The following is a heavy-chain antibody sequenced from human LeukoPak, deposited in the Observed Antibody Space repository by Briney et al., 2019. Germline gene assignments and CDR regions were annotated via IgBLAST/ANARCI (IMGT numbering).Heavy chain of an antibody. CDR3: ARVVATIVTYYYYGMDV. D-gene: IGHD5-12*01. J-gene: IGHJ6*02. Sequence: GGSLRLSCTASGIMFSGYWMSWVRQAPGKGLEWVANIKQHGAEKYYVDSVKGRFTISRDNAKNSLYLQMNSLRAEDTAVYYCARVVATIVTYYYYGMDVWGQGTTVTVSS. CDR2: IKQHGAEK. V-gene: IGHV3-7*01. CDR1: GIMFSGYW.